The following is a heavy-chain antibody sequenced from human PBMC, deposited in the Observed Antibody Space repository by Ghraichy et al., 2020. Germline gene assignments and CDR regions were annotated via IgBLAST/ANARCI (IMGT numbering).Heavy chain of an antibody. D-gene: IGHD3-3*01. Sequence: GSLRLSCAASGFTFSSYWMSWVRQAPGKGLEWVANIKQDGSEKYYVDSVKGRFTISRDNAKNSLYLQMNSLRAEDTAVYYCARDGFLEWLPGGYWGQGTLVTVSS. J-gene: IGHJ4*02. CDR2: IKQDGSEK. CDR1: GFTFSSYW. CDR3: ARDGFLEWLPGGY. V-gene: IGHV3-7*03.